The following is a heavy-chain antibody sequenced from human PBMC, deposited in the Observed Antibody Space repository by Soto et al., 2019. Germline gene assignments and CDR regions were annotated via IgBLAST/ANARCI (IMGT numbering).Heavy chain of an antibody. CDR2: ISGSGGST. CDR3: AKVRLAGSWYRLGYGMDV. D-gene: IGHD6-13*01. V-gene: IGHV3-23*01. J-gene: IGHJ6*02. Sequence: GGSLRLSCAASGFTFSSYAMSWVRQAPGKGLEWVSAISGSGGSTYYADSVKGRFTISRDNSKNTLYLQMNSLRAEDTAVYYCAKVRLAGSWYRLGYGMDVWGQGTTVTVSS. CDR1: GFTFSSYA.